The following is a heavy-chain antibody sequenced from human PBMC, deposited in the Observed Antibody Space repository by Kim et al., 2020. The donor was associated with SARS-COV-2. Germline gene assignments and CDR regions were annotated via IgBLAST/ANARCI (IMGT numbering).Heavy chain of an antibody. CDR1: GFIFSNYA. V-gene: IGHV3-23*01. CDR2: ISGGSGVTT. D-gene: IGHD3-16*02. CDR3: AKKESRLGELSSPSDY. J-gene: IGHJ4*02. Sequence: GGSLRLSCAASGFIFSNYAMSWVRQAPGKGLEWVSAISGGSGVTTYYADSVKCRFTISRDNSKNTLYLHMNSLRAEDTAIYYCAKKESRLGELSSPSDYWGQGTLVTVSS.